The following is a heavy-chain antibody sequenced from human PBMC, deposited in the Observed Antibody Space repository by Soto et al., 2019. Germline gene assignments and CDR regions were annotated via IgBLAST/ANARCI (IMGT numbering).Heavy chain of an antibody. Sequence: ASVKVSCKASGYTFTTFAMHWVRQAPGQRPEWLGWINAGSGYTKYSQNFQDRVTISSDTSASTAYMELSSLRSGDTAIYYCARDRGSLAMFGVPVGVFKNWGQGTLVTVSS. CDR2: INAGSGYT. J-gene: IGHJ4*02. CDR3: ARDRGSLAMFGVPVGVFKN. D-gene: IGHD3-3*01. V-gene: IGHV1-3*01. CDR1: GYTFTTFA.